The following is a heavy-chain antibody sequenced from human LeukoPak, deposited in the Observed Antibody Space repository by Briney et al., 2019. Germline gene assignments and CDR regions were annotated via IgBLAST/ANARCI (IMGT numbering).Heavy chain of an antibody. CDR2: INHSGST. CDR3: ASRSRYCSSTSCYYYFDY. J-gene: IGHJ4*02. Sequence: PSGTLSLTCAVYGGSFSGYYWSWIRQPPGKGLEWIGEINHSGSTNYNPSLKSRVTISVDTSKNQFSLKLSSVTAADTAVYYCASRSRYCSSTSCYYYFDYWGQGTLVTVSS. CDR1: GGSFSGYY. V-gene: IGHV4-34*01. D-gene: IGHD2-2*01.